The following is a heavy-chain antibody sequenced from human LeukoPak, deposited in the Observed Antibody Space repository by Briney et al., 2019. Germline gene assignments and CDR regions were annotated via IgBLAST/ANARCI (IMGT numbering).Heavy chain of an antibody. V-gene: IGHV4-59*12. D-gene: IGHD4-17*01. CDR1: GGSISSYY. CDR2: IYYSGST. Sequence: SETLSLTCTVSGGSISSYYWSWIRQPPGKGLEWIGYIYYSGSTYYNPSLKSRVTISVDTSKNQFSLKLSSVTAADTAVYYCARGGLTTVTNGNWFDPWGQGTLVTVSS. J-gene: IGHJ5*02. CDR3: ARGGLTTVTNGNWFDP.